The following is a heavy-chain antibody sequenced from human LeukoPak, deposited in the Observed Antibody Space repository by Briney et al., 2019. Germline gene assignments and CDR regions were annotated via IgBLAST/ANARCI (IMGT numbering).Heavy chain of an antibody. J-gene: IGHJ4*02. CDR2: IYYSGST. Sequence: SETLSLTCTVSGGSISSSSYYWGWIRQPPGKGLEWIGSIYYSGSTYYNPSLKSRVTISVDTSKNQFSLKLSSVTAADTAVYYCARLRHNYDFWSAGGYDYFDYWGQGTLVTVSS. CDR1: GGSISSSSYY. CDR3: ARLRHNYDFWSAGGYDYFDY. V-gene: IGHV4-39*01. D-gene: IGHD3-3*01.